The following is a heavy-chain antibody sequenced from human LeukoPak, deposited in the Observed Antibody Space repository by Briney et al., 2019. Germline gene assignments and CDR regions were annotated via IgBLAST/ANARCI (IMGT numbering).Heavy chain of an antibody. CDR1: GFTFSSYS. CDR3: AKRLAMTGTYHFDY. J-gene: IGHJ4*02. V-gene: IGHV3-21*04. D-gene: IGHD6-19*01. Sequence: GGSLRLSCAASGFTFSSYSMNWVRQAPGKGLEWVSSISSSSSYIYYADSVKGRFTISRDNAKNTLYLQMNSLRAEDTAVYYCAKRLAMTGTYHFDYWGQGTLVTVSS. CDR2: ISSSSSYI.